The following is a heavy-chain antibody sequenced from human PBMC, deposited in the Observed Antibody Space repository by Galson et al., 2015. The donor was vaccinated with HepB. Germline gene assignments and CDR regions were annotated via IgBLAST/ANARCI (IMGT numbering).Heavy chain of an antibody. V-gene: IGHV3-74*01. J-gene: IGHJ6*02. CDR2: INSDGSST. Sequence: SLRLSCAASGFTFSSYWMHWVRQAPGKGLVWVSRINSDGSSTSYADSVKGRFTISRDNAKNTLYLQMNSLRAEDTAVYYCARVGDSSSWYGVYYYYYGMDVWGQGTTVTVSS. CDR3: ARVGDSSSWYGVYYYYYGMDV. CDR1: GFTFSSYW. D-gene: IGHD6-13*01.